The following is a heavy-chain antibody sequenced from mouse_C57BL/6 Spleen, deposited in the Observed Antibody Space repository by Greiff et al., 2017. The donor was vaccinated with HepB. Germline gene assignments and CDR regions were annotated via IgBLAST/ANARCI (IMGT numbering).Heavy chain of an antibody. J-gene: IGHJ1*03. Sequence: QVQLQQSGAELVKPGASVKISCKASGYAFSSYWMNWVKQRPGKGLEWIGQIYPGDGDTNYNGKFKGKATLTADKSSSTAYMQLSSLTSEDSAVYFCARRANYYGSSYGGGYFDVWGTGTTVTVSS. V-gene: IGHV1-80*01. CDR3: ARRANYYGSSYGGGYFDV. D-gene: IGHD1-1*01. CDR2: IYPGDGDT. CDR1: GYAFSSYW.